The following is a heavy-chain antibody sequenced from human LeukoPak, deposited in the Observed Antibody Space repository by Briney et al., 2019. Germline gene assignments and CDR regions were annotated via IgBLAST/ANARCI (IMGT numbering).Heavy chain of an antibody. J-gene: IGHJ4*02. V-gene: IGHV4-30-2*01. Sequence: SQTLSLTCAVSGGSISSGGYSWSWIRQPPGKGLEWIGYIYHSGSTYHNPSLKSRVTISVDRPKNQFSLKLSSVTAADTAVYYCARSRGDYFDYWGQGTLVTVSS. D-gene: IGHD2-2*01. CDR1: GGSISSGGYS. CDR3: ARSRGDYFDY. CDR2: IYHSGST.